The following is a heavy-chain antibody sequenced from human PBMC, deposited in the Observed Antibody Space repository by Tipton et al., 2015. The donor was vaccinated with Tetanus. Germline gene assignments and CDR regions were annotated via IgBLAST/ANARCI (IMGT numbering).Heavy chain of an antibody. CDR3: ARAHCTDGVCNFDF. J-gene: IGHJ4*02. V-gene: IGHV5-51*01. CDR1: GYIFNNYW. D-gene: IGHD2-8*01. Sequence: VQLVQSGAEVKKPGESLKISCKGSGYIFNNYWIGWVRQKPGKGLEWMGIIYPGASDTRYSPSFQGQVTISVDKSINTAFLQWRSLKAGDTSMFYCARAHCTDGVCNFDFWGQGALVTVAS. CDR2: IYPGASDT.